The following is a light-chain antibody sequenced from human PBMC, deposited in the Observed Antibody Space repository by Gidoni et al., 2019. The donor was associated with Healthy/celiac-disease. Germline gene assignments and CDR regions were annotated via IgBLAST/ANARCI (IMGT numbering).Light chain of an antibody. V-gene: IGKV3-15*01. CDR2: GAS. CDR3: QQYNNLPPT. Sequence: EIVMTPSPATLSVSPGESATLSCRASQNVSSNLAWYQQKPGQAPRLLIYGASTRATGIPARFSGSGSGTEFTLTISSLQSEDFAVYYCQQYNNLPPTFGPGTKVDIK. J-gene: IGKJ3*01. CDR1: QNVSSN.